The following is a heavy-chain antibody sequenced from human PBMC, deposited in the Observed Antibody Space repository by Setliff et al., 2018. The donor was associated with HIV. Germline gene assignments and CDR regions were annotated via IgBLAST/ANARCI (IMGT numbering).Heavy chain of an antibody. CDR2: IFYIANT. J-gene: IGHJ4*02. CDR3: ARTPDF. Sequence: SETLSLTCTVSGGSITSGGYFYSWIRQRPGKGLEWIGYIFYIANTYYNPSLKSRVSISLDTSKNQFSLSLSSLTAAGTAVYYCARTPDFWGPGMLVTVSS. CDR1: GGSITSGGYF. V-gene: IGHV4-31*03.